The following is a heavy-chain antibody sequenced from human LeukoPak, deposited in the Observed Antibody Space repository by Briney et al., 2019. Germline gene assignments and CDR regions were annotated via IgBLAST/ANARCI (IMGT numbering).Heavy chain of an antibody. CDR1: GGSISSSSYY. CDR3: ARDSWWTAAGYYYYMDV. J-gene: IGHJ6*03. CDR2: IYYSGST. V-gene: IGHV4-39*07. D-gene: IGHD6-13*01. Sequence: SETLSLTCTVSGGSISSSSYYWGWIRQPPGKGLEWIGSIYYSGSTCYNPSLKSRVTISVDTSKNQFSLKLSSVTAADTAVYYCARDSWWTAAGYYYYMDVWGKGTTVTVSS.